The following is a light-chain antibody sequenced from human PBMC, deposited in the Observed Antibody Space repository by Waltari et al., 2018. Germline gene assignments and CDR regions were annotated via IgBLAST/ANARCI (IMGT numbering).Light chain of an antibody. V-gene: IGLV1-44*01. J-gene: IGLJ3*02. CDR3: ATWDDRLDGVV. CDR1: RSNIGNNT. CDR2: TNN. Sequence: QSVLTQPPSASGAPGQRVPISCSGSRSNIGNNTVKSYQQFPGTAPKLLISTNNLRPSGVPDRVSGSKSGTSASLAISGLQSEDEADYYCATWDDRLDGVVFGGGTKLTV.